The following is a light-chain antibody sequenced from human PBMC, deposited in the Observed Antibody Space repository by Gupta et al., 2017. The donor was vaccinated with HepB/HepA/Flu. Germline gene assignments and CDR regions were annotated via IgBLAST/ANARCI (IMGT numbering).Light chain of an antibody. CDR3: MQGKQYPPT. J-gene: IGKJ1*01. Sequence: DVVMTQSPHSLPVTLGQPASISCRSSQSLVLSDGYTYLNWFLHKPGQSPQRLIYKVSNRDSGVPDRFSGSGSGTEFTLTISRVEAEDVGVYYCMQGKQYPPTFGQGTKVEIK. V-gene: IGKV2-30*02. CDR1: QSLVLSDGYTY. CDR2: KVS.